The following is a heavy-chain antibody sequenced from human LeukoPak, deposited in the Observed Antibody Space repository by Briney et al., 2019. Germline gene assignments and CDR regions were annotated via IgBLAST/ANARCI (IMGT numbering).Heavy chain of an antibody. CDR1: GYTFTGYY. Sequence: GASVKVSCKASGYTFTGYYMHWVRQAPGQGLEWMGWINPNSGGTNYAQKFQGRVTMTRDTSISTAYMELSRLRSDDTAVYYCARACYYDSSGYSDAFDIWGQGTMVTVSS. CDR3: ARACYYDSSGYSDAFDI. D-gene: IGHD3-22*01. CDR2: INPNSGGT. J-gene: IGHJ3*02. V-gene: IGHV1-2*02.